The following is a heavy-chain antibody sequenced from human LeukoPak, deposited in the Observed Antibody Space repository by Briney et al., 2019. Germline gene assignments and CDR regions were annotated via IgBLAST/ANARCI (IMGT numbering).Heavy chain of an antibody. Sequence: GGSLRLSCAASEFTFSTYSMNWVRQTPGKGLEWVSIISSSSDDIHYADSVKGRFTISRDNAKNSLYLQMNSLRAEDTAVYYCARDLQLYGSSGYYYTWGQGTLVTVSS. CDR2: ISSSSDDI. J-gene: IGHJ5*02. D-gene: IGHD3-22*01. CDR1: EFTFSTYS. V-gene: IGHV3-21*01. CDR3: ARDLQLYGSSGYYYT.